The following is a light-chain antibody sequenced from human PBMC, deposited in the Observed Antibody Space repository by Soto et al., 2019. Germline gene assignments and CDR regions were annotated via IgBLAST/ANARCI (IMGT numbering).Light chain of an antibody. V-gene: IGKV1-39*01. CDR2: AAS. J-gene: IGKJ1*01. CDR1: QGISIN. Sequence: DIEMTQSPSSLSASVGDRVTITCRASQGISINLNWYQHKPGGAPKVLIYAASNLQSGVPSRFSGHGSGTDFTLTISRLQTDDLATYYGQHAYNIPWTFGQGTKVEIK. CDR3: QHAYNIPWT.